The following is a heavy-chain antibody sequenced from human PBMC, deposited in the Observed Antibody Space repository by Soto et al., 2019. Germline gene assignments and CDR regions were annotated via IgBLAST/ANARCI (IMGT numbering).Heavy chain of an antibody. Sequence: QVQLEQSGAEVKKPGSSVKVSCKASGGTFSNSAISWVRQFPGQGLEWMGGIMPIFRTPDYAQQLQGRVTVTAHESTSTDNMKMRRWISVATAVYYWARGKYRGQLDGNSYYILDDWGQGTTVTVSS. CDR3: ARGKYRGQLDGNSYYILDD. J-gene: IGHJ6*02. CDR2: IMPIFRTP. V-gene: IGHV1-69*12. D-gene: IGHD2-2*02. CDR1: GGTFSNSA.